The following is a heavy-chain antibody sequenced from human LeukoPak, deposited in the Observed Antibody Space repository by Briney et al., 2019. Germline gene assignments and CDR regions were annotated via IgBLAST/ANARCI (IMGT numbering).Heavy chain of an antibody. CDR1: GGSISSSSYY. CDR3: ARTWFSSGWYLDY. V-gene: IGHV4-39*07. D-gene: IGHD6-19*01. J-gene: IGHJ4*02. CDR2: IYYSGST. Sequence: PSETLSLTCTVSGGSISSSSYYWGWIRQPPGKGLEWIGSIYYSGSTYYNSSLKSRVTISVDTSKSQFSLKLSSVTAADTAVYYCARTWFSSGWYLDYWGQGTLVTVSS.